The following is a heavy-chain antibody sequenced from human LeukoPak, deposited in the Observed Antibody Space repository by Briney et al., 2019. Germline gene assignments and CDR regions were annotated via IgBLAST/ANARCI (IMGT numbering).Heavy chain of an antibody. CDR2: MNPNSGNT. D-gene: IGHD1-26*01. V-gene: IGHV1-8*01. Sequence: ASVKVSCKASGYTFASYDVNWVRQATGQGPEWMGWMNPNSGNTGYAEKFQGRVTMTRNTSISTAYMELSSLTSEDTAVYYCARAEASRSSGKILGYWGQGTLVTVSS. J-gene: IGHJ4*02. CDR1: GYTFASYD. CDR3: ARAEASRSSGKILGY.